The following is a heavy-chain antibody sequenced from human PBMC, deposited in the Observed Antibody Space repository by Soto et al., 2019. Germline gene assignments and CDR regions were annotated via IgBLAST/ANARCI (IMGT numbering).Heavy chain of an antibody. CDR1: GYTFTGYY. D-gene: IGHD1-1*01. CDR2: INPSSGGT. Sequence: DSVKVSCKASGYTFTGYYMHWVRQAPGQGLEWMGWINPSSGGTNYAQKFQGWVTMTRDTSISTAYMELSRLRSDDTAVYYCARGRLRNIYYYYGMDVWCHGITVTVSS. CDR3: ARGRLRNIYYYYGMDV. J-gene: IGHJ6*02. V-gene: IGHV1-2*04.